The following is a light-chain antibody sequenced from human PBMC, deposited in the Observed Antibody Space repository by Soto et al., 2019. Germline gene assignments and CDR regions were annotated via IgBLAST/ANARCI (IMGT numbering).Light chain of an antibody. CDR3: QQYGSSPTWT. CDR2: GAS. Sequence: ETVLTQSPGTLSLSPGERATLSCRASQSVGSSYLAWYQQKPGQAPRLLIYGASTRATGIPDRFSGSGSGTDFTLTISRLEPEDSAVYYCQQYGSSPTWTFGQGTKVDI. CDR1: QSVGSSY. J-gene: IGKJ1*01. V-gene: IGKV3-20*01.